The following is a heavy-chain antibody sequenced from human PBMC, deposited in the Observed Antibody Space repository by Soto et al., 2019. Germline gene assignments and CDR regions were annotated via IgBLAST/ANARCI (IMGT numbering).Heavy chain of an antibody. J-gene: IGHJ3*02. D-gene: IGHD3-22*01. CDR2: IDPSDSYT. V-gene: IGHV5-10-1*01. Sequence: GESLKISCKGSGYSFTSCWISWGRQMPGKGLEWMGRIDPSDSYTNYSPSFQGHVTISADKSISTAYLQWSSLKASDTAMYYCASVSTYYYDSSGSPGAFDIWGQGTMVTVSS. CDR1: GYSFTSCW. CDR3: ASVSTYYYDSSGSPGAFDI.